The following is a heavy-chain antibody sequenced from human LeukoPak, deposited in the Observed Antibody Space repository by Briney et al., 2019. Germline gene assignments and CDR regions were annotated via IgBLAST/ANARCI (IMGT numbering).Heavy chain of an antibody. J-gene: IGHJ4*02. CDR1: GFTFSSYA. CDR3: ARDFYCSSTSCADY. D-gene: IGHD2-2*01. CDR2: ISYDGSNK. V-gene: IGHV3-30*04. Sequence: GGSLRLSCAASGFTFSSYAMHWVRQAPGKGLEWVAVISYDGSNKYYADSVKGRFIISRDNSKNTPYLQMNSLRAEDTAVYYCARDFYCSSTSCADYWGQGTLVTVSS.